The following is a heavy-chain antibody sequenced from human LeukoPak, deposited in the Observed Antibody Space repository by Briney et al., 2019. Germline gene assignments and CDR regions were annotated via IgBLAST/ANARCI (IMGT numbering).Heavy chain of an antibody. D-gene: IGHD3-9*01. CDR3: ARERGGFYDILTGYYSRPAYYSDY. CDR1: GGSFSGYH. V-gene: IGHV4-34*01. CDR2: FNHSGTT. J-gene: IGHJ4*02. Sequence: PSDPLSLTCSVWGGSFSGYHWNWLRRSTGEGVVWIGEFNHSGTTNYNPTHKSRVTISVDTSKHHFPLKLNSVTAADTAVYYCARERGGFYDILTGYYSRPAYYSDYWGQGTLVTVSS.